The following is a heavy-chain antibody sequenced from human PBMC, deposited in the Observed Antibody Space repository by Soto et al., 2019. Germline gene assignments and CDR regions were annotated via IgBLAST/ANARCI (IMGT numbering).Heavy chain of an antibody. CDR3: ARGSWFGEPHAFDI. D-gene: IGHD3-10*01. Sequence: PGGSLRLSCAASGFTFSSYWMSWVRQAPGKGLEWVANIKQDGSEKYYVDSVKGRFTISRDNAKNSLYLQMNSLRAEDTAVYYCARGSWFGEPHAFDIWGQGTMVT. V-gene: IGHV3-7*03. CDR1: GFTFSSYW. CDR2: IKQDGSEK. J-gene: IGHJ3*02.